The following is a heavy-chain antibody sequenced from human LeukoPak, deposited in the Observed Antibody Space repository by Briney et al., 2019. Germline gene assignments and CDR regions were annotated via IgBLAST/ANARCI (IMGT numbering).Heavy chain of an antibody. J-gene: IGHJ3*02. Sequence: EASVKVSCKASGGTFSSYAISWVRQAPGQGLEWMGGIIPIFGTANYAQKFQGRVTITADESTSTAYMELSSLRSEDTAVYYCARDGEMDYGDYGGAFDIWGQGTMVTVSS. D-gene: IGHD4-17*01. CDR3: ARDGEMDYGDYGGAFDI. CDR1: GGTFSSYA. CDR2: IIPIFGTA. V-gene: IGHV1-69*01.